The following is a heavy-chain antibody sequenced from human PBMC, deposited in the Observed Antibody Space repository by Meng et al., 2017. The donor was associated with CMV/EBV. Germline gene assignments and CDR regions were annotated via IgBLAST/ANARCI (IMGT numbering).Heavy chain of an antibody. D-gene: IGHD3-3*01. V-gene: IGHV1-69*05. CDR1: GGTFSSYA. CDR2: IIPIFGTA. Sequence: SVKVSCKASGGTFSSYAISWVRQAPGQGLEWMGGIIPIFGTANYAQKFQGRVTITTDESTSTAYMEPSSLRSEDTAVYYCARDATPTLFFGVVTPSHFDYWGQGTLVTVSS. J-gene: IGHJ4*02. CDR3: ARDATPTLFFGVVTPSHFDY.